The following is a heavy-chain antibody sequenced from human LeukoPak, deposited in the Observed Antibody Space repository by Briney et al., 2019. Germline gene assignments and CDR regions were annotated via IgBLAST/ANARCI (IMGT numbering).Heavy chain of an antibody. D-gene: IGHD3-10*01. CDR1: GFTFSNYG. J-gene: IGHJ4*02. Sequence: PGGSLRLSCAALGFTFSNYGMHWVRQAPGKGLEWVAVISYDGSNKYYADSVKDRFTVSRDNSKNTLYLQMDSLRAEDTAVYYCAKDDYGSGSYRGVSVYWGQGTLVTVSS. V-gene: IGHV3-30*18. CDR2: ISYDGSNK. CDR3: AKDDYGSGSYRGVSVY.